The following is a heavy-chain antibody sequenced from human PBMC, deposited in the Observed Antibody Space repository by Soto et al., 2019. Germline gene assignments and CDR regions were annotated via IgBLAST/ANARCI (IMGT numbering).Heavy chain of an antibody. D-gene: IGHD3-9*01. CDR2: INHSGST. CDR3: ARGRDILTGYYRRGFDY. V-gene: IGHV4-34*01. J-gene: IGHJ4*02. CDR1: GGSFSGYY. Sequence: SETLSLTCAVYGGSFSGYYWSWIRQPPGKGLEWIGEINHSGSTNYNPSLKSRVTISVDTSKNQFSLKLSSVTAADTAVYYCARGRDILTGYYRRGFDYWGQGTLVTVSS.